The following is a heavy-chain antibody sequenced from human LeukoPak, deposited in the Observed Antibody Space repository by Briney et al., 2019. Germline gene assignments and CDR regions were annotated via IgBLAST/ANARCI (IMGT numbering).Heavy chain of an antibody. CDR1: GFTFDDYA. CDR3: AKDKSRSAAGLIDY. J-gene: IGHJ4*02. D-gene: IGHD6-13*01. Sequence: GGSLGLSCAASGFTFDDYAMHWVRQAPGKGLEWVSGISWNSGSIGYADSVKGRFTISRDNAKNSLYLQMNSLRAEDTALYYCAKDKSRSAAGLIDYWGQGTLVTVSS. V-gene: IGHV3-9*01. CDR2: ISWNSGSI.